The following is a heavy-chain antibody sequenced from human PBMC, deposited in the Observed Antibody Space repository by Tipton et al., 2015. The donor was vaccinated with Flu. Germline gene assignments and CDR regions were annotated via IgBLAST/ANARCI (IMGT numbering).Heavy chain of an antibody. J-gene: IGHJ4*02. CDR1: GGSISSGDYY. CDR3: ARERGGDYSTSRGFDS. D-gene: IGHD6-13*01. V-gene: IGHV4-30-4*01. CDR2: IYYSGST. Sequence: TLSLTCTVSGGSISSGDYYWSWIRQPPRKGLEWIGYIYYSGSTYYNPSLKSRLTISADTSKNQFSLKLSSVTAADTAVYYCARERGGDYSTSRGFDSWGQVTLVPVSS.